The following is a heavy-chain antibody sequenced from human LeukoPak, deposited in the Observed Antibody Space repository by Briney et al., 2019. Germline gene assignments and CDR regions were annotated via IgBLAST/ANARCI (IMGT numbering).Heavy chain of an antibody. D-gene: IGHD6-13*01. J-gene: IGHJ6*02. CDR2: VSGSGGST. Sequence: GGSLRLSCAASGFTLRSYAMSWVRQAPGKGLEWVSAVSGSGGSTFYADSVKGRFTISRDNSKNTLYLQMNSLRAEDTAVYYCARDRIAAAGDDYYYYYGMDVWGQGTTVTVSS. CDR3: ARDRIAAAGDDYYYYYGMDV. V-gene: IGHV3-23*01. CDR1: GFTLRSYA.